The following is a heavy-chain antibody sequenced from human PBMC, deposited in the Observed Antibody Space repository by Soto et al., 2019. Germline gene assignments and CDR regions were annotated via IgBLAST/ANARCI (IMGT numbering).Heavy chain of an antibody. Sequence: ASVKVSCKASGYTFTSYGISWVRQAPGQGLEWMGWISAYNGNTNYAQKLQGRVTMTTDTYTSTAYMELRSLRSDDTAVYYCARDGDCSGGSCYNWFDPWGQGTLVTSPQ. CDR2: ISAYNGNT. V-gene: IGHV1-18*01. J-gene: IGHJ5*02. D-gene: IGHD2-15*01. CDR3: ARDGDCSGGSCYNWFDP. CDR1: GYTFTSYG.